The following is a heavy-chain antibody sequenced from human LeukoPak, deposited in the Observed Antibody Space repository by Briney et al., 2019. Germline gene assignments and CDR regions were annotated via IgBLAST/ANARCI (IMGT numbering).Heavy chain of an antibody. V-gene: IGHV3-23*01. Sequence: GGSLRLSCAASGFTFSSYAMSWVSQAPGKGLEWVSAISGSGGSTYYADSVKGRFTISRDNSKNTLYLQMNSLRAEDTAVYYCAKLPHYYGSGSSLGDYWGQGTLVTASS. D-gene: IGHD3-10*01. CDR3: AKLPHYYGSGSSLGDY. J-gene: IGHJ4*02. CDR1: GFTFSSYA. CDR2: ISGSGGST.